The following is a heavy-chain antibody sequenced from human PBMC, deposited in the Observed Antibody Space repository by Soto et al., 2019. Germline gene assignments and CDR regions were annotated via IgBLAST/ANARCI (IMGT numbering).Heavy chain of an antibody. J-gene: IGHJ4*02. Sequence: SETLSLTCTVSGGSISSYYWSWIRQPPGKGLEWIGYIYYSGSTNYNPSLKSRVTISVDTSKNQFSLKLSSVTAADTAVYYCARGLDYGDYYFDYWGQGTLVTVSS. D-gene: IGHD4-17*01. V-gene: IGHV4-59*01. CDR1: GGSISSYY. CDR3: ARGLDYGDYYFDY. CDR2: IYYSGST.